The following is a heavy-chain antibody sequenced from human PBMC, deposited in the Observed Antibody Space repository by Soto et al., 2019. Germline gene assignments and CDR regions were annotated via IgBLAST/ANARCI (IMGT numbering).Heavy chain of an antibody. Sequence: GESVKSSCKGSGYSVTSYWIGWVRQMPGKGLEWMGIIYPGDSDTRYSPSFQGQVTISADKSISTAYLQWSSLKASDTAMYYCARHRRGYYDFWSGYNPLRDAFDIWGQGTMVTVSS. CDR3: ARHRRGYYDFWSGYNPLRDAFDI. D-gene: IGHD3-3*01. CDR2: IYPGDSDT. V-gene: IGHV5-51*01. CDR1: GYSVTSYW. J-gene: IGHJ3*02.